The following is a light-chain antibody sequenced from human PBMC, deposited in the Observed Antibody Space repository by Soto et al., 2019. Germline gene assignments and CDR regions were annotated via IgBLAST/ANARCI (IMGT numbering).Light chain of an antibody. CDR1: SSDVEANKL. J-gene: IGLJ3*02. V-gene: IGLV2-23*01. CDR2: EDI. Sequence: QSALTQPASVSGSPGQSITISCTGSSSDVEANKLVSWYQQHPGTAPRLLIYEDIRRPSGISSRFSGSKSGNTASLTISGLRAEDEAAYYCCSYVAHSKFVFGGGTKVTVL. CDR3: CSYVAHSKFV.